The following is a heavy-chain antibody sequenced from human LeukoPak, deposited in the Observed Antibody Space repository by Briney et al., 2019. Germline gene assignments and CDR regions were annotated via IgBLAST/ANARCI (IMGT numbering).Heavy chain of an antibody. Sequence: QPGRSLRLSCAASGFTVSSNYMSWVRQAPGKGLEWVSVIYSGGSTYYADSVKGRFTISRDNSKNTLYLQMNSLRAEDTAVYYCARSSYSSGCFDYWGQGTLVTVSS. CDR3: ARSSYSSGCFDY. D-gene: IGHD3-22*01. J-gene: IGHJ4*02. CDR2: IYSGGST. CDR1: GFTVSSNY. V-gene: IGHV3-66*01.